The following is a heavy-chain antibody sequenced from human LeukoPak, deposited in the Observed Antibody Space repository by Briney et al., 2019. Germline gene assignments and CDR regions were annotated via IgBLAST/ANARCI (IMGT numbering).Heavy chain of an antibody. J-gene: IGHJ4*02. Sequence: GESLKISCKGSGYSFTSYWIGWVRQMPGKGLMWVSRINGDGSRIHYADSVKDRFTISRDNAKNTLYLQMNSLRGDDTAIYYCARDALGGRTKFDSWGQGSLVTVSS. D-gene: IGHD3-16*01. CDR3: ARDALGGRTKFDS. CDR2: INGDGSRI. CDR1: GYSFTSYW. V-gene: IGHV3-74*01.